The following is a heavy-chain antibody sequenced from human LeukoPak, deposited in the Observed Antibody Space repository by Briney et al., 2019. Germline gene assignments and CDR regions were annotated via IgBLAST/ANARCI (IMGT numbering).Heavy chain of an antibody. V-gene: IGHV3-74*03. CDR1: GFTFSSYW. Sequence: GSLRLSCAASGFTFSSYWMHWVRQTPGKGLVWVSGIQSDGSTTTYADFVEGRFTISRDNAKNTLFLQMNSLRAEDTAVYYCARSSDDILTGYYNGLLDYWGQGTLVTVSS. J-gene: IGHJ4*02. CDR2: IQSDGSTT. CDR3: ARSSDDILTGYYNGLLDY. D-gene: IGHD3-9*01.